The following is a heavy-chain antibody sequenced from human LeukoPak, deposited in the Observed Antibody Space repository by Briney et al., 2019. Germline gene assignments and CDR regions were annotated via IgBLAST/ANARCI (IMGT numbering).Heavy chain of an antibody. V-gene: IGHV3-74*01. D-gene: IGHD3-16*02. J-gene: IGHJ4*02. CDR3: ATFTKWENYHYTANL. CDR2: INSDGSST. CDR1: GFTFSSYW. Sequence: PGGSLRLSCAAPGFTFSSYWMHWVRQAPGKGLVWVSRINSDGSSTSYADSVKGRFTISRDNAKNTLYLQMNSLRAEDTAVYYCATFTKWENYHYTANLRGQGTLVIVS.